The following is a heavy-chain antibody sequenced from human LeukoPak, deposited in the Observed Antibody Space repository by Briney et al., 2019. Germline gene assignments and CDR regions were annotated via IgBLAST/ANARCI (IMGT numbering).Heavy chain of an antibody. D-gene: IGHD1-26*01. CDR3: AKGHFRYSGSYRPPGLFDY. J-gene: IGHJ4*02. CDR1: GYTFTSYY. V-gene: IGHV1-46*01. CDR2: INPSGGST. Sequence: ASVKVSCKASGYTFTSYYMHWVRQAPGQGLEWMGIINPSGGSTSYAQKFQGRVTMTRDMSTSTVYMELSSLRSEDTAVYYCAKGHFRYSGSYRPPGLFDYWGQGTLVTVSS.